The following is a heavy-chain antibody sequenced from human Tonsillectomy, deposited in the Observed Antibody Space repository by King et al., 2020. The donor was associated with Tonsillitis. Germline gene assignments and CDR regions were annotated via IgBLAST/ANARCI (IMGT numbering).Heavy chain of an antibody. CDR1: GYSISSGYY. J-gene: IGHJ5*02. CDR2: IYHSGST. D-gene: IGHD5-24*01. V-gene: IGHV4-38-2*01. CDR3: ASEMATMNNWFDP. Sequence: QLQESGPGLVKPSETLSLTCAVSGYSISSGYYWGWIRQPPGKGLEWIGSIYHSGSTYYNPSLKSRVTISVDTSKNQFSLKLSSVTAADTAVYYCASEMATMNNWFDPWGQGTLVTVSS.